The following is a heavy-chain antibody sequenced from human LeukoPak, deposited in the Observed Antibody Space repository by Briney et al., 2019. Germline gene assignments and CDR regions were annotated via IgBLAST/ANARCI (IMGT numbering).Heavy chain of an antibody. Sequence: GRSLRLSCAASGFTFSSYAMHWVRQAPGKGLEWVAVISYDGSNKYYADSVKGRFAIPRDNSKNTLYLQMNSLRAEDTAVYYCARASDYYDSSGYYQGSYYFDYWGQGTLVTVSS. V-gene: IGHV3-30*09. CDR1: GFTFSSYA. D-gene: IGHD3-22*01. CDR2: ISYDGSNK. J-gene: IGHJ4*02. CDR3: ARASDYYDSSGYYQGSYYFDY.